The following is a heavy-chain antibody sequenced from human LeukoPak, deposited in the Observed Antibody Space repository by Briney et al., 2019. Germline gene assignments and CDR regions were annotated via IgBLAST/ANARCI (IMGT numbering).Heavy chain of an antibody. D-gene: IGHD3-9*01. CDR2: MNPNSGNT. CDR3: ARGSYHDILTGYYSGYYYYMDV. Sequence: VASVKVSCKASGYTFTGYYMHWVRQAPGQGLEWMGWMNPNSGNTGYAQKFQGRVTMTRNTSISTAYMELSSLRSEDTAVYYCARGSYHDILTGYYSGYYYYMDVWGKGTTVTISS. J-gene: IGHJ6*03. CDR1: GYTFTGYY. V-gene: IGHV1-8*02.